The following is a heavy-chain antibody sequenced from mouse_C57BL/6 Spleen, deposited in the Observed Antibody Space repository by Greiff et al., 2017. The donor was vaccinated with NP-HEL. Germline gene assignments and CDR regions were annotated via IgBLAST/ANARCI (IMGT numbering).Heavy chain of an antibody. CDR1: GYAFTNYL. V-gene: IGHV1-54*01. J-gene: IGHJ2*01. CDR3: ARCLYGSSYEDY. CDR2: INPGSGGT. Sequence: QVQLKESGAELVRPGTSVKVSCKASGYAFTNYLIEWVKQRPGQGLEWIGVINPGSGGTNYNEKFKGKATLTADKSSSTAYMQLSSLTSEDSAVYFCARCLYGSSYEDYWGQGTTLTVSS. D-gene: IGHD1-1*01.